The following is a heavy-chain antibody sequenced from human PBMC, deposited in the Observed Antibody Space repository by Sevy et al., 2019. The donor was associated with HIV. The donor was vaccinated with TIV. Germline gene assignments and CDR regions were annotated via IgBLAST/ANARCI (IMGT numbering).Heavy chain of an antibody. V-gene: IGHV3-33*01. CDR1: GFTFSSNA. D-gene: IGHD5-12*01. CDR3: ARGVATTYYYHYGMDV. J-gene: IGHJ6*02. CDR2: IWYDESNK. Sequence: GGSLRLSCTASGFTFSSNAMYWVRQAPGKGLEWVAVIWYDESNKYHTDSVKGRFTISRDNSKNTLYLQMNSLRAEDTAVYYWARGVATTYYYHYGMDVWGQGTTVTVSS.